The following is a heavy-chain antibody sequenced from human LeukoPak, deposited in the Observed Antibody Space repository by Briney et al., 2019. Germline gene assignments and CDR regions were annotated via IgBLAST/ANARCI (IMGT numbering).Heavy chain of an antibody. D-gene: IGHD1-26*01. J-gene: IGHJ2*01. CDR3: AKDMWDLTWYFDL. V-gene: IGHV3-23*01. CDR2: FSGSVGGT. Sequence: GGSLRLSCAASGFPFSSYAMSWVRQAPEKGLEWVSTFSGSVGGTYYADSVKGRFTISRDNSKNTLYLQMNSLRAENTAVYYCAKDMWDLTWYFDLWGRGTLVTVSS. CDR1: GFPFSSYA.